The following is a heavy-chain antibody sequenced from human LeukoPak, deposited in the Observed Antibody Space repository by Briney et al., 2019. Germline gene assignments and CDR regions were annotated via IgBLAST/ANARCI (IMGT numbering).Heavy chain of an antibody. CDR1: GGTFSSYT. Sequence: SSVKVSCKASGGTFSSYTISWVRQAPGQGLEWMGRIIPILGIANYAQKFQGRVTITADKSTSTAYMELSSLRSEDTAVYSCATAMFVSMGHYYVVRRDWFDPWGQGTLVTVSS. J-gene: IGHJ5*02. D-gene: IGHD3-22*01. CDR2: IIPILGIA. V-gene: IGHV1-69*02. CDR3: ATAMFVSMGHYYVVRRDWFDP.